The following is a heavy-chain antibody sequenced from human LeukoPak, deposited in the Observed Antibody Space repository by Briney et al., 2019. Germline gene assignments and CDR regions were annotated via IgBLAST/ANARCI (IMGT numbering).Heavy chain of an antibody. V-gene: IGHV1-18*04. CDR2: ISAYNGNT. J-gene: IGHJ4*02. CDR3: ARDPYYYDSSGYYDL. Sequence: ASVKVSCKASGYTFTGYYMHWVRQAPGQGLEWMGWISAYNGNTNYAQKLQGRVTMTTDTSTSTAYMELRSLRSDDTAVYYCARDPYYYDSSGYYDLWGQGTLVTVSS. CDR1: GYTFTGYY. D-gene: IGHD3-22*01.